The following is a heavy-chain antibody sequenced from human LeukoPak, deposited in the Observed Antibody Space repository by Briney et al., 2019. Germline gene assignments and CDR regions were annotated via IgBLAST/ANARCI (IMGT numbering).Heavy chain of an antibody. J-gene: IGHJ4*02. V-gene: IGHV1-24*01. CDR2: FDPEDGET. D-gene: IGHD1-26*01. CDR3: ATTHSGSYYLWDY. CDR1: GYTLTELS. Sequence: ASVKVFCKVSGYTLTELSMHWVRQAPGKGLEWMGGFDPEDGETIYAQKFQGRVTMTEDTSTDTAYMELSSLRSEDTAVYYCATTHSGSYYLWDYWGQGTLVTVSS.